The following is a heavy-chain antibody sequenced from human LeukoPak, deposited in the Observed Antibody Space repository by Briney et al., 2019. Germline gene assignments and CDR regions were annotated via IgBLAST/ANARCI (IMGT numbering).Heavy chain of an antibody. Sequence: ASVKVSCKASGYTFTSYDINWVRQATGQGLEWMGWMNPNSGSTGYAQKFQGRVTMTRNTSISTAYMELSSLRSEDTAVYYCARESPSRYDSSGYYYGWFDPWGQGTLVTVSS. CDR2: MNPNSGST. V-gene: IGHV1-8*01. J-gene: IGHJ5*02. CDR1: GYTFTSYD. CDR3: ARESPSRYDSSGYYYGWFDP. D-gene: IGHD3-22*01.